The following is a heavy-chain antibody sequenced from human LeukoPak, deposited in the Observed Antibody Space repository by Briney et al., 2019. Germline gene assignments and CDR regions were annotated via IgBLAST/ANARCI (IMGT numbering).Heavy chain of an antibody. Sequence: PGGSLRLSCAASGFTFSSYEMNWVRQAPGRGLEWVSYINSGGTTIYYADSVKGRFTISRDNAKNSLYLQMNSLRAEDTAVYYCARGDSRPTYWGQGTLVTVSS. V-gene: IGHV3-48*03. CDR3: ARGDSRPTY. J-gene: IGHJ4*02. CDR2: INSGGTTI. D-gene: IGHD2-15*01. CDR1: GFTFSSYE.